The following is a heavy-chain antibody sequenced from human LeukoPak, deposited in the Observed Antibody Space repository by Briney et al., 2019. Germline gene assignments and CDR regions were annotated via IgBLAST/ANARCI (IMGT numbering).Heavy chain of an antibody. CDR2: IYYSGST. V-gene: IGHV4-59*01. CDR3: ARENDYSRRYFDL. D-gene: IGHD1-1*01. CDR1: GGSISSYY. J-gene: IGHJ2*01. Sequence: PSETLSLTCTVSGGSISSYYWSWIRQPPGKGLEWIAYIYYSGSTDYKPSPKSRLTISVDTSKNQFSLKLSSVTAADTAVYYCARENDYSRRYFDLWGRGILVTVSS.